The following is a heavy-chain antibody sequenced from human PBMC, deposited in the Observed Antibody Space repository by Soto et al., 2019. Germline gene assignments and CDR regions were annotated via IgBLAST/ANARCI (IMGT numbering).Heavy chain of an antibody. Sequence: SETLSLTCTVSGGSISGHSWIWIRQPAGKGLEWIGHIYPSGSTSYNPSLRSRVTMSLDTSSNQIFLNLTSVTAADTAVFYCVRGRSYSVYDFWGPGTLVTAPQ. CDR2: IYPSGST. V-gene: IGHV4-4*07. CDR3: VRGRSYSVYDF. CDR1: GGSISGHS. J-gene: IGHJ4*02. D-gene: IGHD5-12*01.